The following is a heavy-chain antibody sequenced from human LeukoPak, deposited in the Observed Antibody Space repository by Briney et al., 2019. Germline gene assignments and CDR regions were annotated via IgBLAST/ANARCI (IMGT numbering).Heavy chain of an antibody. CDR1: GYTLTELS. J-gene: IGHJ5*02. CDR3: ATEVGSNNWFDP. V-gene: IGHV1-24*01. D-gene: IGHD1-26*01. CDR2: FDPEDGET. Sequence: ASVKVSCKVSGYTLTELSMHWVRQAPGKGLEWMGGFDPEDGETIYAQKFQGRVTMTEDTSTDTAYMELSSLRSEDTAVYYCATEVGSNNWFDPWGQGTLVTASS.